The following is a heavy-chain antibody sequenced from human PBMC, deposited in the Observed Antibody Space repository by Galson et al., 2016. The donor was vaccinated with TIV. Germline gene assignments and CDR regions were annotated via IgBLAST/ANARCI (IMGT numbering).Heavy chain of an antibody. D-gene: IGHD6-25*01. Sequence: ETLSLTCGVSGHSISSGHFWGWIRQPPGKGLEWIGSIYQSGSTYYNPSLKSRATISVDTSKNQFSLKLTSVTAADTAVYYCARLSGSRGYYIQYFQHWGQGTLVTVSS. CDR2: IYQSGST. CDR1: GHSISSGHF. CDR3: ARLSGSRGYYIQYFQH. J-gene: IGHJ1*01. V-gene: IGHV4-38-2*01.